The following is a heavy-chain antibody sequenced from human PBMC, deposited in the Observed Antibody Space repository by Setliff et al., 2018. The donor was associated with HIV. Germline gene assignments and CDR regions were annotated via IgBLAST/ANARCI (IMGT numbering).Heavy chain of an antibody. CDR2: IYYSGST. D-gene: IGHD3-22*01. Sequence: SETLSLTCTVSGGSISNSRYYWSWIRQPPGKGLEWIGSIYYSGSTYYNPSLKSRVTISVDASKNQFSLKLSSVTAADAAVYYCASRVYYYDSSGYLREEGFDPWGQGTPVTVSS. J-gene: IGHJ5*02. CDR3: ASRVYYYDSSGYLREEGFDP. V-gene: IGHV4-39*01. CDR1: GGSISNSRYY.